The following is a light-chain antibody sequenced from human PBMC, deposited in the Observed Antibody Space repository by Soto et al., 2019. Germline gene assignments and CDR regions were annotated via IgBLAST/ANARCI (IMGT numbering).Light chain of an antibody. CDR1: SSNIGNEY. V-gene: IGLV1-51*02. J-gene: IGLJ3*02. Sequence: QAVVTQPPSVSAAPGQTVTISCSGSSSNIGNEYVSWFQQLPGTAPKLLIYETNLRPSGIPDRFSGSKSGTSATLDITGLQTGDEADYYCGTWDSSLSAGVFGGGTKLTVL. CDR3: GTWDSSLSAGV. CDR2: ETN.